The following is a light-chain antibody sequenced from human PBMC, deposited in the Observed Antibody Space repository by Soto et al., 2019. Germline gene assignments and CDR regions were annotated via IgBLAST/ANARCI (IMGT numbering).Light chain of an antibody. CDR1: QSVSSN. CDR3: QQRSYPIT. V-gene: IGKV3-11*01. J-gene: IGKJ5*01. CDR2: DAS. Sequence: EIVLTQSPATLSLSPGERATLSCRASQSVSSNLAWYQHKPGQAPRLLIYDASNRATGIPGRFSGSGSDSDFTLTISSLEPEDFAVYYCQQRSYPITFGQGTRLEIK.